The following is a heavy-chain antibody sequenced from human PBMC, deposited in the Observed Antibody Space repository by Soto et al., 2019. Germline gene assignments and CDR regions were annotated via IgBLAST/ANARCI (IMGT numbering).Heavy chain of an antibody. CDR1: GFTFSSYS. J-gene: IGHJ4*02. V-gene: IGHV3-48*02. CDR2: ISSSSSTI. CDR3: ARESRWVIGNYFDY. D-gene: IGHD1-26*01. Sequence: EVQLVESGGGLVQPGGSLRLSCAASGFTFSSYSMNWVRQAPGKGLEWVSYISSSSSTIYYADSVKGRFTISRDNAKNSLYLQMNSLREEDTAVYYCARESRWVIGNYFDYWGQGTLVTVSS.